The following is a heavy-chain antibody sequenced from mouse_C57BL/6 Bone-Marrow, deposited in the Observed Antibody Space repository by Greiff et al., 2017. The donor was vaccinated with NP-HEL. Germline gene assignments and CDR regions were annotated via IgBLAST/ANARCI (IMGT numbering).Heavy chain of an antibody. J-gene: IGHJ2*01. Sequence: QVQLKQSGAELARPGASVKLSCKASGYTFTSYGISWVKQRTGQGLEWIGEIYPRSGNTYYNEKFKGKATLTADKSTSTAYVELHSMKSENSAIYFYARSGSHDDWGQGTTLPVSS. V-gene: IGHV1-81*01. CDR2: IYPRSGNT. CDR3: ARSGSHDD. D-gene: IGHD1-1*02. CDR1: GYTFTSYG.